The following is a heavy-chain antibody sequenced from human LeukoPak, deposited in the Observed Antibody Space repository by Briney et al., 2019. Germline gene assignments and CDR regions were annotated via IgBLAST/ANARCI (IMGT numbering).Heavy chain of an antibody. CDR1: GFAFSTSA. CDR3: AGGYSFGFAS. J-gene: IGHJ4*02. CDR2: IKFDGSNK. Sequence: GGSLRLSCAASGFAFSTSAMHWVRQAPGKGLEWVAFIKFDGSNKYYADSVKGRFTISRDNSKNTLYLQMNTLRAEDTALYYCAGGYSFGFASWGQETLVTVSS. D-gene: IGHD5-18*01. V-gene: IGHV3-30*02.